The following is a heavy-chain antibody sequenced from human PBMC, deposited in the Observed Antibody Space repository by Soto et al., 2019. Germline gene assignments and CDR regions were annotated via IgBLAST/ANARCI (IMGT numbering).Heavy chain of an antibody. D-gene: IGHD2-2*01. CDR2: ISGGGDRT. J-gene: IGHJ2*01. CDR3: ARKVLGSTSRPDWWYFDL. V-gene: IGHV3-23*01. Sequence: EVQLLESGGGLVQPGGSLRLSCVGSGFTFINYAMNWVRQTPGKGLEWVSTISGGGDRTFDADTVKGRFTISRDNSKNTGNLQMNSLRADDTAVYYCARKVLGSTSRPDWWYFDLWGRGTRVTVSS. CDR1: GFTFINYA.